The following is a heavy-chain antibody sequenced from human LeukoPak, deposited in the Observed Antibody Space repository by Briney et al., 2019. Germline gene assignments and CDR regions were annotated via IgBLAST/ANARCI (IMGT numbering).Heavy chain of an antibody. CDR2: INHSGST. CDR3: ARAMVAVAGTRYFDY. D-gene: IGHD6-19*01. J-gene: IGHJ4*02. CDR1: GGSFSGYY. Sequence: SETLSLTCAVYGGSFSGYYWSWIRQPPGKGLEWIGEINHSGSTNYNPSLKSRVTISVNTSKNQFSLELSSVTAADTAVYYCARAMVAVAGTRYFDYWGQGTLVTVSS. V-gene: IGHV4-34*01.